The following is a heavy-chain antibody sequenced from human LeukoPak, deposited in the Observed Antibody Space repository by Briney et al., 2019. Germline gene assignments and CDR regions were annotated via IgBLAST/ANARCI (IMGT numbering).Heavy chain of an antibody. J-gene: IGHJ3*02. D-gene: IGHD3-22*01. CDR3: ARLYDRSAYGAFDI. Sequence: GSLRLSCAASGFTVSSNYMGWVRQAPGKGLEWVSVLYSGGSTYYPDSVKGRFTISRDNSQNTLDLQMDSLRAEDTAVYYCARLYDRSAYGAFDIWGQGTMVTVSS. CDR1: GFTVSSNY. V-gene: IGHV3-66*02. CDR2: LYSGGST.